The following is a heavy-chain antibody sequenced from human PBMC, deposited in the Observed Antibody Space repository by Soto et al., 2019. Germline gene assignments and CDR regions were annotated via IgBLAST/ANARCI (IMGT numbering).Heavy chain of an antibody. D-gene: IGHD6-6*01. J-gene: IGHJ6*02. Sequence: GWSLRLSFAASRFTFRSYAMIWAREAPGKGLEWVSAISARGDKTYYTDSLKGRFTVSRDNSKNTLYPQMNSLRAEDTAIYYCVAARYFYYGTDVCGQGT. CDR3: VAARYFYYGTDV. V-gene: IGHV3-23*01. CDR2: ISARGDKT. CDR1: RFTFRSYA.